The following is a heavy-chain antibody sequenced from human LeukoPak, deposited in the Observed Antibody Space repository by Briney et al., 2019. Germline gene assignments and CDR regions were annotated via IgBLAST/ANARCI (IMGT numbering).Heavy chain of an antibody. D-gene: IGHD6-13*01. CDR2: IKSKTDGGTT. J-gene: IGHJ6*02. CDR1: GFTFSNAW. Sequence: GGSLRLSCAASGFTFSNAWMSWVRQAPGKGLEWVGRIKSKTDGGTTEVAASVKGRFIISRDDSENTLYLQMNSLRAEDTAVYYCARDRIAAASSYGMDVWGQGTTVTVSS. CDR3: ARDRIAAASSYGMDV. V-gene: IGHV3-15*01.